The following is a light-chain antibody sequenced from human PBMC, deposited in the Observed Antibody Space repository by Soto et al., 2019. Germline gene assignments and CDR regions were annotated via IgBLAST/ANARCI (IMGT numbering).Light chain of an antibody. Sequence: EIVLTQSPGTLSLSPGETATLSCRPSQTVSSSYVAWYQQKPGQAPRLLIFGATSRAPGVPDRFNGRGFATDFTLIISRLEPEDSAVYYCQQYDTSVTFGQGTKLEIK. CDR3: QQYDTSVT. CDR2: GAT. V-gene: IGKV3-20*01. J-gene: IGKJ2*01. CDR1: QTVSSSY.